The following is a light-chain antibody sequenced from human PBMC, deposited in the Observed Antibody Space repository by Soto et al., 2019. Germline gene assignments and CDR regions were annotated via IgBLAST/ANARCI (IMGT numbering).Light chain of an antibody. J-gene: IGKJ1*01. CDR2: WAS. CDR3: QQSYSSPPT. V-gene: IGKV4-1*01. CDR1: QSLLNRSNNKNN. Sequence: DIVMTQSPDSLAVSLGERATINCKSSQSLLNRSNNKNNLAWYQQKPGQPPKLLIYWASTRESGVPDRFSGSGSGTDFTLTISSLQPEDFATYYCQQSYSSPPTFGQGTKVEIK.